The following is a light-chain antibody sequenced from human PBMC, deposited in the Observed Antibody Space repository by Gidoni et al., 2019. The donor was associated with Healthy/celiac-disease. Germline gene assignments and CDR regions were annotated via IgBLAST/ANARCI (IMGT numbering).Light chain of an antibody. CDR1: QSISSW. CDR2: NAS. CDR3: QQYNSYSYT. J-gene: IGKJ2*01. V-gene: IGKV1-5*03. Sequence: DIQMTQSHSTLSASVGDRVTITCRASQSISSWLAWYQKKPGKSPKLLRYNASSLESGVPSRFRGSLAWTDFTLTISSLQPYDFATYYCQQYNSYSYTFGPGTKLDIK.